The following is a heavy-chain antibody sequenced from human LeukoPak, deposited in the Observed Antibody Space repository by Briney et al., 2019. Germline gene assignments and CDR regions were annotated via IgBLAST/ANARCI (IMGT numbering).Heavy chain of an antibody. V-gene: IGHV1-18*01. CDR3: ASGVEQWLVRPLGY. D-gene: IGHD6-19*01. Sequence: ASVKVSCKASGYTFTNYGISWVRQAPGQELEWMGWIRPYNGNTNYAQKLQGRVTMTTDTSTTTAYMDLRSLRSDDTAVYYCASGVEQWLVRPLGYWGQGTLVTVSS. CDR2: IRPYNGNT. J-gene: IGHJ4*02. CDR1: GYTFTNYG.